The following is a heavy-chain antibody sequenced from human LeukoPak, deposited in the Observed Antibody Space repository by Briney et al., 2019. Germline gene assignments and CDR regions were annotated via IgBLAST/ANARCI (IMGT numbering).Heavy chain of an antibody. CDR1: GYTFTSYG. D-gene: IGHD3-10*01. CDR2: INPSSGGT. Sequence: ASVKVSCKASGYTFTSYGISWVRQAPGQGLEWMGWINPSSGGTNYAQKFQGRVTMTRDTSISTAYMELSRLRSDDTAVYYCARVESRGSGSYFSGMDFDYWGQGTLVTVSS. J-gene: IGHJ4*02. V-gene: IGHV1-2*02. CDR3: ARVESRGSGSYFSGMDFDY.